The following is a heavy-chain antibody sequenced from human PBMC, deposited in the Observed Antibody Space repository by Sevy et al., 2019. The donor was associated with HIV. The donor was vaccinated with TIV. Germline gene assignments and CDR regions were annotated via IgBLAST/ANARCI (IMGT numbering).Heavy chain of an antibody. CDR1: GGSINSDSYY. CDR3: ARFEYGDYVSHFEY. D-gene: IGHD2-21*02. V-gene: IGHV4-39*01. Sequence: SETLSLTCTVSGGSINSDSYYWGWIRQPPGKGLEWIGNIYYSGTTYYNPSLKSRVTISVDTPKNQFSLKLSSVTAADTAVYYCARFEYGDYVSHFEYWGQGTLVTVSS. J-gene: IGHJ4*02. CDR2: IYYSGTT.